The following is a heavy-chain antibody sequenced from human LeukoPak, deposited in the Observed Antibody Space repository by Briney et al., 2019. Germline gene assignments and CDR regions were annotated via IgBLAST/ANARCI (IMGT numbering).Heavy chain of an antibody. CDR2: LYYSGST. CDR3: ARRHVEYSSSSDPYYFDY. V-gene: IGHV4-61*05. J-gene: IGHJ4*02. CDR1: GGSISSSSYY. Sequence: SETLSLTCTVSGGSISSSSYYWGWIRQPPGKGLEWIGSLYYSGSTNYNPSLKSRVTISVDTSKHQFSLKLSSVTAADTAVYYCARRHVEYSSSSDPYYFDYWGQGTLVTVSS. D-gene: IGHD6-6*01.